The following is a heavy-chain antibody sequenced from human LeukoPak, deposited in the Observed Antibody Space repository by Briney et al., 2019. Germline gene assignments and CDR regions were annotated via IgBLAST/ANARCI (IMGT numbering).Heavy chain of an antibody. Sequence: MSSETLSLTCAVSGGSISSSNWWSWVRQPPGKGLEWIGEIYHSGSTNYNPSLNSRVTISVDKSKNQFSLKLSSVTAADTAVYYCASRMGSGSYTFDYWGQGTLVTVSS. CDR3: ASRMGSGSYTFDY. D-gene: IGHD3-10*01. CDR2: IYHSGST. V-gene: IGHV4-4*02. CDR1: GGSISSSNW. J-gene: IGHJ4*02.